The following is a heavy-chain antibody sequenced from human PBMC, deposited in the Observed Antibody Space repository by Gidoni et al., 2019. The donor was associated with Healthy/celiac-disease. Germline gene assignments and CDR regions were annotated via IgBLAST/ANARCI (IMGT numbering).Heavy chain of an antibody. CDR2: IIPIFGTA. V-gene: IGHV1-69*06. D-gene: IGHD3-22*01. Sequence: QVQLVQYGAEVKKPGSSVRVSGTASGGTCSSYAISWVRQAPGQGLEWMGGIIPIFGTANYAQKFQGRVTITADKSTSTAYMELSSLRSEDTAVYYCARAPPPMIVRARYFDYWGQGTLVTVSS. CDR3: ARAPPPMIVRARYFDY. J-gene: IGHJ4*02. CDR1: GGTCSSYA.